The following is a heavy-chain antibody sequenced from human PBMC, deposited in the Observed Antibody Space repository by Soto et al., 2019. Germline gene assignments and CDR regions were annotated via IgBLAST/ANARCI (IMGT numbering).Heavy chain of an antibody. CDR3: AREAPVRYFDWLPKRTNWFDP. CDR2: INHSGST. V-gene: IGHV4-34*01. D-gene: IGHD3-9*01. Sequence: SETLSLTCAVYGGSFSGYYWSWIRQPPGKGLEWIGEINHSGSTNYNPSLKSRVTISVDTSKNQFSLKLSSVTAADTAVYYCAREAPVRYFDWLPKRTNWFDPWGQGTLVTVSS. CDR1: GGSFSGYY. J-gene: IGHJ5*02.